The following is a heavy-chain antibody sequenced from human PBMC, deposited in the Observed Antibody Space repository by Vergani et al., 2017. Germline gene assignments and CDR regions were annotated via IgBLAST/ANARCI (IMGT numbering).Heavy chain of an antibody. CDR2: IYYSGST. Sequence: QVQLQESGPGLVKPSQTLSLTCTVSGGSISSGGYYWSWIRQPPGKGLEWIGYIYYSGSTNYNPSLKSRVTISVDTSKNQFSLKLSSVTAADTAVYYCAASAGSYPAWLDYWGQGTLVTVSS. V-gene: IGHV4-61*08. D-gene: IGHD1-26*01. CDR3: AASAGSYPAWLDY. CDR1: GGSISSGGYY. J-gene: IGHJ4*02.